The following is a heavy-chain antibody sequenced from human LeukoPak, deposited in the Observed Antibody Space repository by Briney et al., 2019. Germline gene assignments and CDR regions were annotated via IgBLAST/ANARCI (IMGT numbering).Heavy chain of an antibody. J-gene: IGHJ6*02. Sequence: GGSLRLSCAASGFTFSSHWMHWVRHAPGKGLVWVSRLKSDGRSTSYADSVKGRFTISRDNAKNTLYLQMNSLRAEDTAVYYCATTIIAATMDVWGQGTTVTVSS. D-gene: IGHD6-13*01. CDR3: ATTIIAATMDV. CDR1: GFTFSSHW. CDR2: LKSDGRST. V-gene: IGHV3-74*01.